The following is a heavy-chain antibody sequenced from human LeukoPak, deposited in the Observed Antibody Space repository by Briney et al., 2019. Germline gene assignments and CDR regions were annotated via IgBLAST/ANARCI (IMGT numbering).Heavy chain of an antibody. CDR3: ARDLGGGSFSPIDY. CDR1: GFTFSSYA. J-gene: IGHJ4*02. CDR2: ISYDGSNK. D-gene: IGHD2-15*01. V-gene: IGHV3-30-3*01. Sequence: GGSRRLSCAASGFTFSSYAMHWVRQAPGKGLEWVAVISYDGSNKYYADSVKGRFTISRDNSKNTLYLQMNSLRAEDTAVYYCARDLGGGSFSPIDYWGQGTLVTVSS.